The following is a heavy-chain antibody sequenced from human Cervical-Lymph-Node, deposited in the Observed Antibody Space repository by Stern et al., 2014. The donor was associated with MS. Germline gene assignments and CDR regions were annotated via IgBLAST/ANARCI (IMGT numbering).Heavy chain of an antibody. J-gene: IGHJ4*02. CDR2: INPSGDST. Sequence: QVQLVQSGAEVKKPGAPVKISCKASGYTFTNYYMHWVRQAPGQGLEWMGIINPSGDSTSYTQKCEGRVTMTRDTSTSTVNMELSSLTSGDTAVYYCARLRGYNVLTGYLDYWGQGTLVTVSS. CDR3: ARLRGYNVLTGYLDY. CDR1: GYTFTNYY. D-gene: IGHD3-9*01. V-gene: IGHV1-46*01.